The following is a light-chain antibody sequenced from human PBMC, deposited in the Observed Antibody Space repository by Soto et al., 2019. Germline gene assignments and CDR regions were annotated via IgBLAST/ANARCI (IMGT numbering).Light chain of an antibody. CDR1: QSVSSY. J-gene: IGKJ4*01. V-gene: IGKV3-11*01. Sequence: EIVLTQSPATPSLSPGERATLSCRASQSVSSYLAWYQQKPGQAPRLLIYDASKRATGIPARFSGSGSGTDFTLPISSLEPEDLAVYYCQRRSDWPLTFGGGTRWISN. CDR3: QRRSDWPLT. CDR2: DAS.